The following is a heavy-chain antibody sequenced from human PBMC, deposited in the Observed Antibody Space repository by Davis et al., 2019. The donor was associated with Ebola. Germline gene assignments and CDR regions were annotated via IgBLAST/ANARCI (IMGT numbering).Heavy chain of an antibody. CDR3: ARTYGSIAFFWFDP. CDR2: IKQDGSEK. Sequence: GGSLRLSCAASGFTFSSYWMSWVRQAPGKGLEWVANIKQDGSEKYYVDPVKGRFTISRDNAKNSLYLQMNSLRAEDQAVYYCARTYGSIAFFWFDPWGQGTLVTVSS. CDR1: GFTFSSYW. J-gene: IGHJ5*02. V-gene: IGHV3-7*03. D-gene: IGHD6-13*01.